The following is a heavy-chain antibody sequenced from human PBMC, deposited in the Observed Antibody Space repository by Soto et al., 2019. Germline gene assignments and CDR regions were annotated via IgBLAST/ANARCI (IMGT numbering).Heavy chain of an antibody. J-gene: IGHJ6*03. CDR2: IYYSGST. Sequence: SETLSLTCTVSGGSISSYYWSWIRQPPGKGLEWIGYIYYSGSTNYNPSLKSRVTISVDTSKNQFSLKLSSVTAADTAVYYCARGGYDFWSGYYEYYYYYMDVWGKGTTVTVSS. V-gene: IGHV4-59*01. D-gene: IGHD3-3*01. CDR1: GGSISSYY. CDR3: ARGGYDFWSGYYEYYYYYMDV.